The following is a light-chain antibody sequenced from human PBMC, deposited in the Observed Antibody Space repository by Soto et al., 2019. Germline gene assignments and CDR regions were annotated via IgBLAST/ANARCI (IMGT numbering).Light chain of an antibody. CDR2: AAS. CDR3: QQLSYYPRT. J-gene: IGKJ2*01. Sequence: EVVMTQSPATLSVSPGERATLSCRASQRIARNLAWYQQKPGQAPRLLIYAASTRATGIPARFSGSGSGTEFTLTISSLQPEDFATYYCQQLSYYPRTFGQGTKLEIK. V-gene: IGKV3-15*01. CDR1: QRIARN.